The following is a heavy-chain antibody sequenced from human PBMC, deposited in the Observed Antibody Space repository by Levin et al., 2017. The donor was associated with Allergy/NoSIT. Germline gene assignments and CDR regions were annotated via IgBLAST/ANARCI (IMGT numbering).Heavy chain of an antibody. CDR3: AREGCSGGSCYSYNWFDP. Sequence: PSETLSLTCTVSGGSISSYYWSWIRQPPGKGLEWIGYIYYSGSTNYNPSLKSRVTISVDTSKNQFSLKLSSVTAADTAVYYCAREGCSGGSCYSYNWFDPWGQGTLVTVSS. D-gene: IGHD2-15*01. J-gene: IGHJ5*02. CDR2: IYYSGST. CDR1: GGSISSYY. V-gene: IGHV4-59*01.